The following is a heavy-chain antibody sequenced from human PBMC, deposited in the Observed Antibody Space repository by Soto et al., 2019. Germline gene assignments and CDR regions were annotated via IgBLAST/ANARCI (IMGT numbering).Heavy chain of an antibody. Sequence: SETLSLTCTVSGDAIYIGGYYWTWIRQHPGKGLEWIGYIYHTGKTYYNPSLESRVTMSVDTSKNQFSLKLASVTAANTAVYYCARDSSSTANWIDPWGQGTLVTVSS. V-gene: IGHV4-31*03. J-gene: IGHJ5*02. CDR3: ARDSSSTANWIDP. CDR2: IYHTGKT. CDR1: GDAIYIGGYY. D-gene: IGHD2-2*01.